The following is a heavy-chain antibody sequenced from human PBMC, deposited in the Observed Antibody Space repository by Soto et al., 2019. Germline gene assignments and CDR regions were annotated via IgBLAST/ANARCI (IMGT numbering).Heavy chain of an antibody. CDR2: IYSSGNI. J-gene: IGHJ6*02. CDR1: GFIVRSNY. D-gene: IGHD3-10*01. Sequence: PGGSLRLSCAASGFIVRSNYMTWVRQAPGKGLEWVSVIYSSGNIYYADSVKGRLTTSSDNSQNTMFLQMNSLRAEDTAVYYCARDSGMIRGNYGMDVWGQGTTVTVSS. V-gene: IGHV3-53*01. CDR3: ARDSGMIRGNYGMDV.